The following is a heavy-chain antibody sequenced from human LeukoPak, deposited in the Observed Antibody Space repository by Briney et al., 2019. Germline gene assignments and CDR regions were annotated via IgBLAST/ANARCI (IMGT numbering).Heavy chain of an antibody. Sequence: SETLSLTCTVSGVSISSNNYFWGWIRQPPGEGLEWIGHMFHSGKTFYSPSLVSRVTISVDMSRNHFSLKLNSVTAADTAVYYCATCPLIRGAITFFDYWGQGTLVTVSS. J-gene: IGHJ4*02. CDR2: MFHSGKT. CDR1: GVSISSNNYF. V-gene: IGHV4-39*02. D-gene: IGHD3-10*01. CDR3: ATCPLIRGAITFFDY.